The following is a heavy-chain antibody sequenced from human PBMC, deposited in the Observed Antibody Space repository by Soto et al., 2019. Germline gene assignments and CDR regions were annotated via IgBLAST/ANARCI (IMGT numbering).Heavy chain of an antibody. CDR1: GFTFSSYG. Sequence: QVQLVESGGGVVQPGRSLRVSCEASGFTFSSYGMHWVRQAPGRGLEWVAGIWVNGRNTNYADSVKGRFTISRDNSKNTSFLKMNSLRADDTAVYLCARSPGVTDSYYYMAVWGKGTTVTVS. J-gene: IGHJ6*03. CDR3: ARSPGVTDSYYYMAV. CDR2: IWVNGRNT. V-gene: IGHV3-33*01. D-gene: IGHD2-21*02.